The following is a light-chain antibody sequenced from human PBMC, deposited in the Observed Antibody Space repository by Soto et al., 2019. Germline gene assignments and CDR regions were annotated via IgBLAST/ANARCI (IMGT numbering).Light chain of an antibody. V-gene: IGKV2-28*01. Sequence: DIVMTQTPLSLPVTPGEPASISCRSSQSLLHSNGKNYLGWFLQKPGQSPQLLIYLGSSRASGVPDRFSGSGSGTDFTLKISRVEAEDVGVYYCMQVLQPPLTFGGGTKVEIK. CDR3: MQVLQPPLT. J-gene: IGKJ4*01. CDR2: LGS. CDR1: QSLLHSNGKNY.